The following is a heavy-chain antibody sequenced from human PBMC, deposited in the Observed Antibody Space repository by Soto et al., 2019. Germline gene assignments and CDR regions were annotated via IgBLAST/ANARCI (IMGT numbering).Heavy chain of an antibody. Sequence: GSSVKVSCKASGNTVPKYGIHWVRQAPGQRLEWMGWINGGNGNTYYSEHFQGRATFTRDTSAGTVYMQLSSLTSEDTAVYYCASVDSGFSGSHYIDYFNCWGQGGQVTVSS. CDR2: INGGNGNT. CDR3: ASVDSGFSGSHYIDYFNC. D-gene: IGHD1-26*01. CDR1: GNTVPKYG. V-gene: IGHV1-3*01. J-gene: IGHJ4*02.